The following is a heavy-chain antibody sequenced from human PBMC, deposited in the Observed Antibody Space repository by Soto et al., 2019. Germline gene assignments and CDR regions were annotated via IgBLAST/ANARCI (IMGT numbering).Heavy chain of an antibody. CDR2: ISTSSSYI. CDR3: ARDLHDYVSFRFDP. J-gene: IGHJ5*02. Sequence: EVQLVESGGGLVKPGGSLRLSCAASGFTFSSYSMNWVRQAPGKGLEWVSSISTSSSYIYSADSMKGRFTISRDNAKNSLYLPMNSLRAEDTAVYYCARDLHDYVSFRFDPWGQGTLVTVSS. D-gene: IGHD3-16*01. V-gene: IGHV3-21*01. CDR1: GFTFSSYS.